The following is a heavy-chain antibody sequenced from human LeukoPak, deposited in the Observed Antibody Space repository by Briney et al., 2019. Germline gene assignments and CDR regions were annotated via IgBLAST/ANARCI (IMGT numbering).Heavy chain of an antibody. CDR3: ARVGYFDPTHNFDY. D-gene: IGHD3-9*01. CDR1: GGTFNSYG. V-gene: IGHV1-69*04. J-gene: IGHJ4*02. Sequence: SVKVSCKASGGTFNSYGISWVRQAPGQGLEWMGRIIPLLNIANYAQKFQGRVTITADKSTSTAYMEVSSLRSEDTAVYSCARVGYFDPTHNFDYWGQGTLVTVSS. CDR2: IIPLLNIA.